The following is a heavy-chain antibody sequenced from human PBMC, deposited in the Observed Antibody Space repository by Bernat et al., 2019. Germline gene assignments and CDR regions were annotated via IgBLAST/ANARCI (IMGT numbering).Heavy chain of an antibody. V-gene: IGHV4-39*01. CDR2: IYYSGST. J-gene: IGHJ2*01. D-gene: IGHD3-10*01. CDR1: GGSISSSSYY. CDR3: ARHAGDRGVIHWYVDL. Sequence: QLQLQESGPGLVKPSETLSLTCTVSGGSISSSSYYWGWIRQPPGKGLEWIGSIYYSGSTYYNPSLKSRVTISVDTSKNQFSLKLSSVTAADTAVYYCARHAGDRGVIHWYVDLWGGGTLVTVSS.